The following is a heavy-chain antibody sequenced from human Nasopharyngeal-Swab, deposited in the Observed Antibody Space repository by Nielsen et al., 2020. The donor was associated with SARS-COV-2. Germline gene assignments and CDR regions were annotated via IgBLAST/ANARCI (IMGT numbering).Heavy chain of an antibody. V-gene: IGHV3-20*04. CDR2: INWSCGST. Sequence: GGSLRLSCAASGFTFDDYGMNWVRQAPGKGLEWVAGINWSCGSTSFADSVKGRFTISRDNAKNSLSLQVNSLRAEDTALYFCARDGMIEHSDGSGYSAYYFDYWGQGGLVNVSS. CDR3: ARDGMIEHSDGSGYSAYYFDY. J-gene: IGHJ4*02. D-gene: IGHD3-22*01. CDR1: GFTFDDYG.